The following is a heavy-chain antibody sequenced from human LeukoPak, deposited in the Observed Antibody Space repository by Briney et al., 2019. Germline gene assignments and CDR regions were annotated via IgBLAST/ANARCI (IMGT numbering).Heavy chain of an antibody. V-gene: IGHV4-34*01. CDR2: INHSGST. Sequence: SETPSLTCAVYGGSFSGYYWSWIRQPPGKGLEWIGEINHSGSTNYNPSLKSRVTISVDTSKNQFSLKLSSVTAADTAVYYCVRSDDFWSGYYGYWGQGTLVTVSS. J-gene: IGHJ4*02. D-gene: IGHD3-3*01. CDR3: VRSDDFWSGYYGY. CDR1: GGSFSGYY.